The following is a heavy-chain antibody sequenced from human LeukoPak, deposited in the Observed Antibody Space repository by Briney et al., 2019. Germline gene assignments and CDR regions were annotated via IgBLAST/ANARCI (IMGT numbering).Heavy chain of an antibody. Sequence: SGTLSLTCAVSGGSISSSNWWSWVRQPPGKGLEWIGEIYHSGSTIYNPSLKSRVTISVDKSKNQFSLKLSSVTAADTAVYYCASSIVGASNWFDPWGQGTLVTVSS. D-gene: IGHD1-26*01. CDR1: GGSISSSNW. V-gene: IGHV4-4*02. CDR3: ASSIVGASNWFDP. CDR2: IYHSGST. J-gene: IGHJ5*02.